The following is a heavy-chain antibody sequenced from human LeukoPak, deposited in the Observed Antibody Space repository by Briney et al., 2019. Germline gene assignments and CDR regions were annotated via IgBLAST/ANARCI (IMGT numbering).Heavy chain of an antibody. CDR1: GYTFTGYY. CDR3: ARGPIRRTSYYYYYYMDV. J-gene: IGHJ6*03. CDR2: INPNSGAT. V-gene: IGHV1-2*02. Sequence: GASVKVSCKASGYTFTGYYMHWVRQAPGRGLEWMGWINPNSGATKYAQKFQGRVTMTRDTSISTAYMEVSRLRFDDTAVYYCARGPIRRTSYYYYYYMDVWGKGTTVTVSS. D-gene: IGHD2-2*01.